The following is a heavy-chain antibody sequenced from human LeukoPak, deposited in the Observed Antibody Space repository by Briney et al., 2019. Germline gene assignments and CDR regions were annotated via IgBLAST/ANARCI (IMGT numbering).Heavy chain of an antibody. CDR2: INPNSGGT. D-gene: IGHD6-19*01. CDR3: ARVVYSSGWYSTYYFDY. J-gene: IGHJ4*02. CDR1: GYTFTGYY. V-gene: IGHV1-2*02. Sequence: ASVKGSCKASGYTFTGYYMHWVRQARGQGLEWMGWINPNSGGTNYAQKFQGRVTMTRDTSISTAYMELSRLRSDDTAVYYCARVVYSSGWYSTYYFDYWGQGTLVTVSS.